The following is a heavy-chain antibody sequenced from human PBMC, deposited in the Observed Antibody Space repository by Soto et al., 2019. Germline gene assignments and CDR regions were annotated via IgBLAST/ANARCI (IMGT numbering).Heavy chain of an antibody. CDR2: IRNKINKYAT. J-gene: IGHJ2*01. Sequence: PGGSLRLSCAASGFSFSGSAMHWISQASGQGLEWIGRIRNKINKYATVYAASVNGRFTISRDDSKNTAYLQMNSLKTEDTAVYYCASLPNIDGGTGGRYFELLGRGALVTVSS. D-gene: IGHD1-26*01. CDR1: GFSFSGSA. CDR3: ASLPNIDGGTGGRYFEL. V-gene: IGHV3-73*01.